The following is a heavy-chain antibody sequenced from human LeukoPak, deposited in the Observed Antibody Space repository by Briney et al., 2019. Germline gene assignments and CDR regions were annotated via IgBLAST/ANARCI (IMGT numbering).Heavy chain of an antibody. J-gene: IGHJ6*03. CDR3: ASGSSPTGYDYHMDV. V-gene: IGHV1-69*05. CDR2: SIPIFGTP. D-gene: IGHD1-14*01. Sequence: SVKVSCKASGGTFSSYAISWGRHAPGQGLEWRGGSIPIFGTPNYAQNLQGRVTITTDASTSTAYMEPSSLRSEDPAVYYCASGSSPTGYDYHMDVWGKGTTVTVSS. CDR1: GGTFSSYA.